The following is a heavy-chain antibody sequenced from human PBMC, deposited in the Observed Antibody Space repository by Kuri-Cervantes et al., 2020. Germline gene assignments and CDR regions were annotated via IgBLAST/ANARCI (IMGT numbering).Heavy chain of an antibody. J-gene: IGHJ6*02. CDR3: ARERIRTVTYYGMDV. Sequence: GGSLRLSCAASGFTFSSYWMHWVRQAPGKGLVWVSRINSDGSNTSYADSVKGRFTISRDNAKNTLYLQMNSLRAEDTAVYYCARERIRTVTYYGMDVWGQGTTVTVSS. CDR2: INSDGSNT. D-gene: IGHD4-17*01. V-gene: IGHV3-74*01. CDR1: GFTFSSYW.